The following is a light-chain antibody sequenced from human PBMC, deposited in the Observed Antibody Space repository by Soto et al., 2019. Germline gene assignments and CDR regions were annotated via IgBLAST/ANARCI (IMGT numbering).Light chain of an antibody. CDR1: QSVGSNY. CDR2: GAS. CDR3: QQYSSSRT. J-gene: IGKJ1*01. V-gene: IGKV3-20*01. Sequence: EIVLTQFPGTLSLSPGERATLSCRASQSVGSNYLAWYQQKPGQAPRLLIYGASSRATGVPDRFSGSGSGTDFTLTITRLEPEDFAVYYCQQYSSSRTFGQGTKVDIK.